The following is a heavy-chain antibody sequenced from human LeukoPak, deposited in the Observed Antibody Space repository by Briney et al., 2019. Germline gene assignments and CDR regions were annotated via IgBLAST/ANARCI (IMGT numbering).Heavy chain of an antibody. J-gene: IGHJ3*02. CDR2: LYYTGST. V-gene: IGHV4-59*01. D-gene: IGHD3-22*01. CDR1: GGSISFYY. Sequence: SETLSLTCTVSGGSISFYYWSWIRQPPGKGLEWIGYLYYTGSTNYNPSLKSRVTISVDTSKNQFSLKLSSVTAADTAVYYCARGSLTYYDSSGYYYRAFDIWGQGTMVTVSS. CDR3: ARGSLTYYDSSGYYYRAFDI.